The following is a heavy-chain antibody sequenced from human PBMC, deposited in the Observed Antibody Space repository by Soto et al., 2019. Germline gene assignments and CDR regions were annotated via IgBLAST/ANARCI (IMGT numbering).Heavy chain of an antibody. Sequence: QVQLQESGPGLVKPSETLSLTCTVSGGSISSYYWSWIRQPPGKGLEWIGYIYYSGSTNYNPSLKSRVTISVDTSNNQFSPNLSSVTAAATAVYYCARHQGRPHTLVATIFDAFDIWGQGTMVTVSS. J-gene: IGHJ3*02. CDR3: ARHQGRPHTLVATIFDAFDI. V-gene: IGHV4-59*08. D-gene: IGHD5-12*01. CDR1: GGSISSYY. CDR2: IYYSGST.